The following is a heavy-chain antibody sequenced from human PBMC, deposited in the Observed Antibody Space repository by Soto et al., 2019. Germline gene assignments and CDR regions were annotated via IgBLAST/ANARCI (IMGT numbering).Heavy chain of an antibody. Sequence: GASVKVCCKASGYTFTGYYMHWVRQAPGQGLEWMGWINPNSGGTNYAQKFQGWVTMTRDTSISTAYMELSRLRSDDTAVYYCARGWRFGYYYYGMDVWGQGTTVTVSS. CDR2: INPNSGGT. J-gene: IGHJ6*02. CDR1: GYTFTGYY. CDR3: ARGWRFGYYYYGMDV. V-gene: IGHV1-2*04. D-gene: IGHD3-16*01.